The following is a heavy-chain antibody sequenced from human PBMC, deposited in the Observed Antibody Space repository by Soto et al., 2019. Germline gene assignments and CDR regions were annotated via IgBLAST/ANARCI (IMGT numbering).Heavy chain of an antibody. D-gene: IGHD2-2*01. V-gene: IGHV3-74*01. Sequence: GGSLRLSCVASGFTFTNYWMHWVRQAPGKGLVWVSYINSDGTNTNYADSVKGRFTISRDNAKNSLYLQMNSLRAEDTAVYYCASGLYCSSTSCYLDPWGQGTLVTVSS. J-gene: IGHJ5*02. CDR3: ASGLYCSSTSCYLDP. CDR2: INSDGTNT. CDR1: GFTFTNYW.